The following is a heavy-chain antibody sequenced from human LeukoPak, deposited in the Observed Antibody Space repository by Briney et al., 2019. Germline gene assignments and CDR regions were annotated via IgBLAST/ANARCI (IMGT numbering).Heavy chain of an antibody. J-gene: IGHJ4*02. CDR2: INPNTGNP. Sequence: GASVKVSCKASGYTFTIYAMNWVRQAPGQELEWMGWINPNTGNPTYAQGFTGRFVFSLDTSVSTAYLQISSLKAEDTAVYYCARGTYSGSYYAGYWGQGTLVTVSS. CDR3: ARGTYSGSYYAGY. V-gene: IGHV7-4-1*02. D-gene: IGHD1-26*01. CDR1: GYTFTIYA.